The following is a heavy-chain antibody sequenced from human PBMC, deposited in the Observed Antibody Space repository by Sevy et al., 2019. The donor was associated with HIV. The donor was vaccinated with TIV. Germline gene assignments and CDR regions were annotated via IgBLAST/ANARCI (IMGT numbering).Heavy chain of an antibody. CDR3: AREAGGYDYDYGMDV. V-gene: IGHV4-39*02. J-gene: IGHJ6*02. D-gene: IGHD5-12*01. CDR1: GGSIVSSSHY. Sequence: SETLSLTCSVSGGSIVSSSHYWGWIRQPPGKGLEWLGRIYYSGDTYYNPSLNGRLTISIDTSKNQFSLNLRSVTAADTAIYYCAREAGGYDYDYGMDVLGQGTTVTVSS. CDR2: IYYSGDT.